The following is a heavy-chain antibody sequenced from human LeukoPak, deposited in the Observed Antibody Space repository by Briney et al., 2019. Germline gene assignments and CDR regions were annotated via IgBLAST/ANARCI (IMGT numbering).Heavy chain of an antibody. J-gene: IGHJ6*02. V-gene: IGHV4-4*02. Sequence: SETLSLTCAVSGDSISSKNWWSWVRQPPGKGLEWIGEIFHTGSTNYNPSLKSRVTISIDKSKNQLSLRLSSVTAADTAVYYCARAPTRGYSYASANYYYYGMDVWGQGTTVTVSS. CDR3: ARAPTRGYSYASANYYYYGMDV. CDR1: GDSISSKNW. CDR2: IFHTGST. D-gene: IGHD5-18*01.